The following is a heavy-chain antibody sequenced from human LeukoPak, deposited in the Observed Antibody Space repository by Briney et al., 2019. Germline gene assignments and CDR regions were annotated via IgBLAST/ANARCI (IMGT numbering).Heavy chain of an antibody. J-gene: IGHJ4*02. V-gene: IGHV1-69*01. CDR3: ARDSGYDSWYFDY. Sequence: ASVKVSCKASGGTFSSYAISWVQQAPGQGLEWMGGIIPIFGTANYAQKFQGRVTITADESTSTAYMELSSLRSEDTAVYYCARDSGYDSWYFDYWGQGTLVTVSS. CDR2: IIPIFGTA. D-gene: IGHD5-12*01. CDR1: GGTFSSYA.